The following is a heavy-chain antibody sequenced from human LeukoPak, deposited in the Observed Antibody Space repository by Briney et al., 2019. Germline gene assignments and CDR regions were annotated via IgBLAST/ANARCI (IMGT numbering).Heavy chain of an antibody. CDR3: ARDLWRGTGTHGLGY. CDR2: ISYDGSNK. J-gene: IGHJ4*02. Sequence: GSLRLSCAASGFSFSSYAMNWVRQAPGKGLEWVAVISYDGSNKYYADSVKGRFTISRDNAKNSLYLQMNSLRAEDTAVYYCARDLWRGTGTHGLGYWGQGTLVTVSS. V-gene: IGHV3-30*03. CDR1: GFSFSSYA. D-gene: IGHD1-1*01.